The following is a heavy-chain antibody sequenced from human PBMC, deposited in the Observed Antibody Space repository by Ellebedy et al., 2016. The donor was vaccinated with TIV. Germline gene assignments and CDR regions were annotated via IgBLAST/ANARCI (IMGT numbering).Heavy chain of an antibody. D-gene: IGHD3-10*01. V-gene: IGHV4-39*01. CDR1: GVSISSGSYF. CDR2: ISYSGRT. CDR3: ASRSSAWVPLDY. J-gene: IGHJ4*02. Sequence: SETLSLXXTVSGVSISSGSYFWDWIRQPPGQGLEWIGNISYSGRTSYNPSLKSRLTVSVDTSKNQFSLKLTSVTAADTAVYFCASRSSAWVPLDYWGRGTLVTVSS.